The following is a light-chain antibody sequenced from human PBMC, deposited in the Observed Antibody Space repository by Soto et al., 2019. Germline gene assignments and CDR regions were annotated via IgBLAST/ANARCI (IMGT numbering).Light chain of an antibody. CDR3: QQYNNWPPWT. CDR2: GAS. J-gene: IGKJ1*01. V-gene: IGKV3-15*01. CDR1: QSVSSN. Sequence: EMVMTQSPATLSVSPGERATLSCRASQSVSSNLAWYQQKPGLAPRLLIYGASTRATGIPARFSGSGSGTEFTLSISSLQSEDFAVYYCQQYNNWPPWTFGQGTKVEIK.